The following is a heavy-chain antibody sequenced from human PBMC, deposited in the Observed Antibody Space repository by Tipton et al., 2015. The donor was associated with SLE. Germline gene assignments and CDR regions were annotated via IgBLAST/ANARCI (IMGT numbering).Heavy chain of an antibody. CDR2: ISSSSSTI. D-gene: IGHD6-19*01. Sequence: GSLRLSCAASGFTFSSYSMNWVRQAPGKGLEWVSYISSSSSTIYYADSVKGRFTISRDNAKNSLYLQMNSLRAEDTAVYYCARGGRQWLGDYWGQGTLVTVSS. J-gene: IGHJ4*02. CDR3: ARGGRQWLGDY. V-gene: IGHV3-48*01. CDR1: GFTFSSYS.